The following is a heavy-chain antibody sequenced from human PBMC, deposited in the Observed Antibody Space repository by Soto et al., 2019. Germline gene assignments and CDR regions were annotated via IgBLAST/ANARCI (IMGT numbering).Heavy chain of an antibody. V-gene: IGHV3-11*01. J-gene: IGHJ4*02. CDR2: INPGGDVI. CDR3: TRDPRITDF. D-gene: IGHD3-16*01. Sequence: GGSLRLSCAASGFSFRDYYMTWIRQAPGKGLELLSYINPGGDVIKYVDSVKGRFTISRDNAKNTVYLQMNSLRAEDTAVYYCTRDPRITDFWGQGTLVTVS. CDR1: GFSFRDYY.